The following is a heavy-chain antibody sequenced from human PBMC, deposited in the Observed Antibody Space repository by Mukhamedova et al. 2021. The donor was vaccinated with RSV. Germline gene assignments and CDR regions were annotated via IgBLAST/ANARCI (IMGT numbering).Heavy chain of an antibody. Sequence: HWVRQAPEKGLEYVSAISSNGGSTYYANSVKGRFTISRDNSKNTLYLQMGSLRAEDMAVYYCARVSYGSGSDYWGQGTLVTVSS. V-gene: IGHV3-64*01. D-gene: IGHD3-10*01. CDR3: ARVSYGSGSDY. CDR2: ISSNGGST. J-gene: IGHJ4*02.